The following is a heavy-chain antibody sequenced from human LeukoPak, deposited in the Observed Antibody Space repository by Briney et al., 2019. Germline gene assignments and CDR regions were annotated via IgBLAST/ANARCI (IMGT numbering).Heavy chain of an antibody. CDR3: ARSSLVVAATPVLYWFDP. CDR1: GGSFSGYY. CDR2: INHSGST. D-gene: IGHD2-15*01. Sequence: SETLSLTCAVYGGSFSGYYWSWIRQPPGKGLEWIGEINHSGSTNYNPSLKSRVTISVDTSKNQFSLKLSSVTAADTAVYYCARSSLVVAATPVLYWFDPWGQGTLVTVSS. V-gene: IGHV4-34*01. J-gene: IGHJ5*02.